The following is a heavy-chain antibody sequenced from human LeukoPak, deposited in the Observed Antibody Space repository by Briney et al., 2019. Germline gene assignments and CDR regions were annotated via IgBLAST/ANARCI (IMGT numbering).Heavy chain of an antibody. CDR2: IYDSGST. J-gene: IGHJ3*02. Sequence: SETLSLICTVYGGSFSGYYWNWIRQPPGKGLEWIGYIYDSGSTNYNPSLKSRVTISVDTSKNQFSLKLSSVTAADTAVFYCASLTTADAFDIWGQGTMVTVSS. CDR3: ASLTTADAFDI. CDR1: GGSFSGYY. D-gene: IGHD3-22*01. V-gene: IGHV4-59*01.